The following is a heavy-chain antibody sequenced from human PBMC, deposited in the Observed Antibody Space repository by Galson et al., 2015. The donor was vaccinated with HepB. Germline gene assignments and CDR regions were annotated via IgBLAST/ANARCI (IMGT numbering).Heavy chain of an antibody. CDR3: AKAKVYYDSTGSQAPYFDY. J-gene: IGHJ4*02. D-gene: IGHD3-22*01. CDR2: ISYDGRYK. CDR1: GFNFSNYG. V-gene: IGHV3-30*18. Sequence: SLRLSCAASGFNFSNYGIHWVRQAPGKGLEWVTVISYDGRYKYYADSVKGRFTISRDNSKNTLYLQMNSPRPEDTALYYCAKAKVYYDSTGSQAPYFDYWGQGTLVTVSS.